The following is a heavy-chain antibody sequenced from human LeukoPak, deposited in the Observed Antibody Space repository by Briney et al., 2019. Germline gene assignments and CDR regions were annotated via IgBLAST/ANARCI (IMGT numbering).Heavy chain of an antibody. CDR2: IKQYGSEK. J-gene: IGHJ3*02. D-gene: IGHD7-27*01. V-gene: IGHV3-7*05. CDR1: GXTFSRFW. CDR3: ARDNWGTPDGIDGFDI. Sequence: PGGSLRLSCAASGXTFSRFWMSWVCQAPGKGLELVANIKQYGSEKKFVDSVKGRFTIYRDNAKNSLFLQMDSLRDEDTAVYYCARDNWGTPDGIDGFDIWGQGTMVTVSS.